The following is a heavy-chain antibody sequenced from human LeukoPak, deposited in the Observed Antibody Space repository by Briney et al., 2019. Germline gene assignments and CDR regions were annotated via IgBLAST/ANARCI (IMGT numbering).Heavy chain of an antibody. V-gene: IGHV3-33*06. CDR2: IWYDGSNK. Sequence: GGSLRLSCAASGFTFSSYGMHWVRQAPGKGLEWVAVIWYDGSNKYYADSVKGRFTISRDNSKNTLYLQMNSLRAEDTAVYYCAKTIQLWSYYFDYWGQGTLVTVSS. J-gene: IGHJ4*02. CDR3: AKTIQLWSYYFDY. D-gene: IGHD5-18*01. CDR1: GFTFSSYG.